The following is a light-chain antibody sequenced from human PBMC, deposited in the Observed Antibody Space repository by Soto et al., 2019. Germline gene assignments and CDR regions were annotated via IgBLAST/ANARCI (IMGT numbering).Light chain of an antibody. CDR3: QQLNSYPNT. J-gene: IGKJ2*01. Sequence: DIQLTQSPSFLSASVGDRVTITCRASQGISSYLAWYQQKSGKAPKLLIYAASTLQSGVPSRFSGSGPGTEVTLTISNLQPEDFATYYCQQLNSYPNTFGQGTKLEIK. CDR2: AAS. V-gene: IGKV1-9*01. CDR1: QGISSY.